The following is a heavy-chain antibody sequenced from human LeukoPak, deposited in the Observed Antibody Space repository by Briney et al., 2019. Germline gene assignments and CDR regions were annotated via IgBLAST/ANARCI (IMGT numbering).Heavy chain of an antibody. CDR3: ARDMGYCSVSSCYSIWFDP. D-gene: IGHD2-15*01. CDR2: ISSSGSYI. J-gene: IGHJ5*02. Sequence: PGGSLRPSCAASGFTFSIYSMNWVRQAPGKGPEWVSSISSSGSYIHYADSVKGRFTISRDNAKNSLYLQMNSLRAEDTAVYYCARDMGYCSVSSCYSIWFDPWGQGTLVTVSS. V-gene: IGHV3-21*06. CDR1: GFTFSIYS.